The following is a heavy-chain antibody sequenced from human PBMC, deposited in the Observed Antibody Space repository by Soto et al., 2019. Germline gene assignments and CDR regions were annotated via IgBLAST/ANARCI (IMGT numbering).Heavy chain of an antibody. V-gene: IGHV3-33*01. CDR2: IWYDGSNK. J-gene: IGHJ6*02. D-gene: IGHD3-10*02. Sequence: GGSLRLSCAASGFTFSSYGMHWVRQAPGKGLEWVAVIWYDGSNKYYADSVKGRFTISRDNSKNTLYLQMNSLRAEDTAVYYCARDYVLSGASYYGMDVWGQGTTVTVSS. CDR3: ARDYVLSGASYYGMDV. CDR1: GFTFSSYG.